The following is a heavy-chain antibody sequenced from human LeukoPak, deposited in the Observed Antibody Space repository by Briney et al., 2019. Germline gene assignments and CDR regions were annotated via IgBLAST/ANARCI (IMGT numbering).Heavy chain of an antibody. CDR2: ISGSGGST. J-gene: IGHJ4*02. V-gene: IGHV3-23*01. CDR1: GFTFSSYG. CDR3: ARESRITIFGVVISYFDY. D-gene: IGHD3-3*01. Sequence: GGSLRLSCAASGFTFSSYGMSWVRQAPGKGLEWVSAISGSGGSTYYADSVKGRFTISRDNAKNSLYLQMNSLRAEDTAVYYCARESRITIFGVVISYFDYWGQGTLVTVSS.